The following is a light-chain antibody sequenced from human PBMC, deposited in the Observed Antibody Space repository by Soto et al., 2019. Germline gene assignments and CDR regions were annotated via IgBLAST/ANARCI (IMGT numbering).Light chain of an antibody. CDR1: SSNIGAGYD. V-gene: IGLV1-40*01. Sequence: QSALTRPPSVSGAPGQRVTISCTGSSSNIGAGYDVHWYQQLPGTAPKLLIYGNSNRPSGVPDRFSGSKSGTSASLAITGLQAEDEADYYCKSYDSSLSGWVFGGGTQLTVL. J-gene: IGLJ3*02. CDR2: GNS. CDR3: KSYDSSLSGWV.